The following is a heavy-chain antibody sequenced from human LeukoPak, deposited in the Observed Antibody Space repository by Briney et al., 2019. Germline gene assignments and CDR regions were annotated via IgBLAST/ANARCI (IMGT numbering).Heavy chain of an antibody. Sequence: GGSLRLSCAASGFTLSSYASSWVRQAPGKGLEWVSVISASGGTTYYADSVKGRFTISRDTSRDTVYLQMHSLRAEDTAVYYCAKGDVLPSYPTFDYWGQGTLVTVSS. V-gene: IGHV3-23*01. CDR3: AKGDVLPSYPTFDY. CDR2: ISASGGTT. CDR1: GFTLSSYA. D-gene: IGHD3-9*01. J-gene: IGHJ4*02.